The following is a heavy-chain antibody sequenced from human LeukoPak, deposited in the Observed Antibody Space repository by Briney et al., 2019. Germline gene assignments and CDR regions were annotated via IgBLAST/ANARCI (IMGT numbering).Heavy chain of an antibody. CDR2: IIPIFGTA. Sequence: WASVKVSCKASGGTFSSYAIRWVRQAPGQGLEWMGRIIPIFGTANYAQKFQGRVTITTDEYTSTAYMELSSLRSEDTAVYYCATGYSSGPYYFDYWGQGTLVTVSS. V-gene: IGHV1-69*05. CDR3: ATGYSSGPYYFDY. CDR1: GGTFSSYA. D-gene: IGHD6-19*01. J-gene: IGHJ4*02.